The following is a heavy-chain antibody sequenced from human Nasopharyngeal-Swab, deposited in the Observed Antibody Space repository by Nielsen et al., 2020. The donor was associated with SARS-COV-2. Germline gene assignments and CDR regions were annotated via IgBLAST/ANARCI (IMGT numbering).Heavy chain of an antibody. Sequence: SLKISCAASGFTFDDYAMHWVRQAPGKGLEWVSGISWNSGSIGYADSVKGRFPISRDNAKNSLYLQMNSLRAEDTALYYCAKDHGYYYGMDVWGQGTTVTVSS. CDR3: AKDHGYYYGMDV. V-gene: IGHV3-9*01. CDR1: GFTFDDYA. J-gene: IGHJ6*02. CDR2: ISWNSGSI.